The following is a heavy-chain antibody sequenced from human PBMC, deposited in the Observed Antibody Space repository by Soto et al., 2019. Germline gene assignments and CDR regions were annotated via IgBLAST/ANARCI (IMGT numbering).Heavy chain of an antibody. CDR1: GFTFSSYG. V-gene: IGHV3-30*18. Sequence: HPGGSLRLSCAASGFTFSSYGMHWVRQAPGKGLEWVAVISYDGSNKYYADSVKGRFTISRDNSKNTLYLQMNSLRAEDTVVYYCAKGRDNWNDASYFDYWGQGTLVTVSS. D-gene: IGHD1-1*01. CDR3: AKGRDNWNDASYFDY. CDR2: ISYDGSNK. J-gene: IGHJ4*02.